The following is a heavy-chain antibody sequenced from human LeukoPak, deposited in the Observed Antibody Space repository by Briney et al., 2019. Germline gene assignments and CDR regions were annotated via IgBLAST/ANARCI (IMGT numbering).Heavy chain of an antibody. CDR3: ARASRGYYDSSGYKSYYYYVDV. J-gene: IGHJ6*03. CDR1: GGSISSGSYY. CDR2: IYTSGST. D-gene: IGHD3-22*01. Sequence: SETLSLTCTVSGGSISSGSYYWSWIRQPAGKGLEWIGRIYTSGSTNYNPSLKSRVTISVDTSKNQFSLKLSSVTAADTAVYYCARASRGYYDSSGYKSYYYYVDVWGKGTTVTISS. V-gene: IGHV4-61*02.